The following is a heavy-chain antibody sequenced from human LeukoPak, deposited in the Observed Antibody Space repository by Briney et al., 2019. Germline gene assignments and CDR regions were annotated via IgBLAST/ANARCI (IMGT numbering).Heavy chain of an antibody. J-gene: IGHJ5*02. CDR1: GGSISSYY. D-gene: IGHD3-9*01. CDR3: ARGGTYNGILSFDP. CDR2: IYYNGNT. V-gene: IGHV4-59*01. Sequence: SETLSLTCSVPGGSISSYYWSWIRQPPGKGLEWIGYIYYNGNTNYSPSLKSRVTISLDTSKIQFSLKLTSVTAADTAVYYCARGGTYNGILSFDPWGQGTLVTVSS.